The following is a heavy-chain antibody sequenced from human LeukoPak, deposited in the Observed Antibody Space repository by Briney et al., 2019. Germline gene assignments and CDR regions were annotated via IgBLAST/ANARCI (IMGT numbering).Heavy chain of an antibody. CDR1: GFTFSNYA. Sequence: GGSLRLSCAASGFTFSNYAMSWVRQAPGKGLEWVSVISASGDRTYCADSVKGRFTISRDRSKNTLSLQMNSLRAEDTAVYFCAKNGGDRKPYYYAMDVWGQGTTVTVSS. J-gene: IGHJ6*02. D-gene: IGHD2-21*01. CDR3: AKNGGDRKPYYYAMDV. V-gene: IGHV3-23*01. CDR2: ISASGDRT.